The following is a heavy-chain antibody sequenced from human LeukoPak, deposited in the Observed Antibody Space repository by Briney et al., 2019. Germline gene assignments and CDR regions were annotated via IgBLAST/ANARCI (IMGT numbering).Heavy chain of an antibody. D-gene: IGHD3-10*01. V-gene: IGHV5-51*01. CDR1: GYSFTSYW. J-gene: IGHJ5*02. CDR3: ARRAVTLSNRSPGFDP. Sequence: GESLKISCKGSGYSFTSYWIGWVRQMPGKGLEWMGIIYPGDSDTRYSPSFQGQVTISADKSISTAYLQWSSLKASDTAMYYCARRAVTLSNRSPGFDPWGQGTLVTVSS. CDR2: IYPGDSDT.